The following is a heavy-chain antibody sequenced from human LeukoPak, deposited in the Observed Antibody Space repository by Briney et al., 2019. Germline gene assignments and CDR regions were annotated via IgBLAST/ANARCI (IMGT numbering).Heavy chain of an antibody. J-gene: IGHJ3*02. CDR3: AIDGPRGSRNAFDI. Sequence: GGSLRLSCAASGFTFSSYSMNWVRQAPGKGLEWVSSISSSSSYIYYADSVKGRFTISRDNAKNSLYLQMNSLRAEDTAVYYCAIDGPRGSRNAFDIWGQGTMVTVSS. CDR2: ISSSSSYI. D-gene: IGHD3-16*01. CDR1: GFTFSSYS. V-gene: IGHV3-21*01.